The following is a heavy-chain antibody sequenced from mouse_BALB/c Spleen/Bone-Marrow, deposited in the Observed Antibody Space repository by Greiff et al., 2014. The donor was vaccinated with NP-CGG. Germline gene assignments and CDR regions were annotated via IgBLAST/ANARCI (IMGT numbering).Heavy chain of an antibody. CDR2: IDPANGNT. Sequence: VQLQQSGAELVKSGASVKLSCTASGFNIKDTYMHWVKQRPEQGLEWIGRIDPANGNTKYDPKFQGKATITADTSSNTAYLQLSSLTSEDTAVYYCAGYDYYQAWFAYWGQGTLVTVSA. CDR1: GFNIKDTY. D-gene: IGHD2-4*01. V-gene: IGHV14-3*02. J-gene: IGHJ3*01. CDR3: AGYDYYQAWFAY.